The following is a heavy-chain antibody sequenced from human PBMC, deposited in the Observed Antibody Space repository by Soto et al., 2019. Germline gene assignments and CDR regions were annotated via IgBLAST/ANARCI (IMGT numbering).Heavy chain of an antibody. V-gene: IGHV4-59*08. D-gene: IGHD2-2*01. CDR2: IYYSGST. CDR3: ARRYGSSFDY. J-gene: IGHJ4*02. CDR1: GGSISSYY. Sequence: QMQLQESGPGLVKPSETLSLTCTVSGGSISSYYWSWIRQPPGKGLEWIGYIYYSGSTKYNPSLKSRVTISVDTSKNQFSLKLSSVTAADTAVYYCARRYGSSFDYWGQGTLVTVSS.